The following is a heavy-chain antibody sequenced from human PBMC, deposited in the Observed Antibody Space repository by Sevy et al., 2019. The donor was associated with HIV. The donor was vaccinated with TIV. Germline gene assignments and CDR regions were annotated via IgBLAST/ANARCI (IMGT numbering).Heavy chain of an antibody. Sequence: GGSLRLSCAASGFTFSNFWMHWVRQAPGKGLVWISYISSDGRTTTYADSVKGRFTVSRDNAKNTLYLQMNSLRTEDTAVYYCVLLGGAATFDYWGQGTQVTVSS. V-gene: IGHV3-74*01. CDR3: VLLGGAATFDY. CDR1: GFTFSNFW. CDR2: ISSDGRTT. D-gene: IGHD3-16*01. J-gene: IGHJ4*02.